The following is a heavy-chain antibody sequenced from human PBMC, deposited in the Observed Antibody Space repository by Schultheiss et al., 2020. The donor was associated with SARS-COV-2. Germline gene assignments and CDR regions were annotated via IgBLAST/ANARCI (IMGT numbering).Heavy chain of an antibody. CDR2: IYTSGST. V-gene: IGHV4-4*07. CDR1: GGSISSYY. CDR3: AKDLIGSGSYYGAGGPDAFDI. Sequence: SQTLSLTCTVSGGSISSYYWSWIRQPAGKGLEWIGRIYTSGSTNYNPSLKSRVTMSVDTSKNQFSLKLSSVTAADTAVYYCAKDLIGSGSYYGAGGPDAFDIWGQGTMVTVSS. D-gene: IGHD3-10*01. J-gene: IGHJ3*02.